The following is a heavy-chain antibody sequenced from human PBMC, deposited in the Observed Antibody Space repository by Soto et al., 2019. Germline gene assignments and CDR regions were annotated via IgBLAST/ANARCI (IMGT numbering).Heavy chain of an antibody. D-gene: IGHD3-16*01. CDR2: VKQDGSDK. J-gene: IGHJ4*02. CDR3: ARGGGNFDQ. Sequence: EVQLLESGGGLVQPGGSLRLTCAASGFTLSGYWMSWVRQAPGKGLEWVANVKQDGSDKYYMDSVKGRFTISRDNAKNSLYLQMNSRRVEDTAVYYCARGGGNFDQWGQGTLVTVSS. V-gene: IGHV3-7*04. CDR1: GFTLSGYW.